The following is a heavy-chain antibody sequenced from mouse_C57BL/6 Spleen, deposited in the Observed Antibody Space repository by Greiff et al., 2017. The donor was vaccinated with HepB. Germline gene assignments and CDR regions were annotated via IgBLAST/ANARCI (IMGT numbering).Heavy chain of an antibody. CDR2: IIPGSGST. Sequence: VQLQQSGAELMKPGASVKLSCKATGYTFTGYWIEWVKQRPGHGLEWIGEIIPGSGSTNYNEKFKGKATFTADTSSNTAYMQLSSLTTEDSAIYYCAQLGLLRTLLYFDVWGTGTTVTVSS. J-gene: IGHJ1*03. CDR1: GYTFTGYW. CDR3: AQLGLLRTLLYFDV. V-gene: IGHV1-9*01. D-gene: IGHD2-3*01.